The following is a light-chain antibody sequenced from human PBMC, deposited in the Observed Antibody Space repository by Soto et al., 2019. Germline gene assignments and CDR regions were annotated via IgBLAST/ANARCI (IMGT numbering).Light chain of an antibody. V-gene: IGKV1-17*01. CDR2: GAS. CDR1: QSIRHY. CDR3: LQHTNYPRT. J-gene: IGKJ3*01. Sequence: DIQMTQSPPTLSASVGDRVTITCRASQSIRHYLAWYQQMPGKAPKLLIYGASTLQSGVPSRFSGSGSGTEFTLTISSLQPEDFATYYCLQHTNYPRTFGPGTKVDIK.